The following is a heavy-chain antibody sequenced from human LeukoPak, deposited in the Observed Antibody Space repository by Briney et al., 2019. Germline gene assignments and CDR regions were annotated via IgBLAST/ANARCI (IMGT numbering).Heavy chain of an antibody. D-gene: IGHD5-24*01. J-gene: IGHJ4*02. CDR2: IKSKTDGGTT. CDR3: TGQVQMATIL. Sequence: GGSLRLSCAASGFTFSHAWMSWVRQAPGKGLEWVGRIKSKTDGGTTDYAAPVKGRPTISRDDSKNTLYLQVNSLKTEDTAVYYCTGQVQMATILWGQGTLVTVSS. CDR1: GFTFSHAW. V-gene: IGHV3-15*05.